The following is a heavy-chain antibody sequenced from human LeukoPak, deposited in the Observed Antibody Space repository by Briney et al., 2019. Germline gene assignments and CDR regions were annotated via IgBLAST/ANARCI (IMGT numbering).Heavy chain of an antibody. CDR3: ARGYSGDPIYYYMDV. Sequence: GGSLRLSCAASGFTFSSYGMTWVRQAPGKGLEWVSYISSSSSTIYYADSVKGRFTISRDNAKNSLYLQLNSLRAEDTAVYYCARGYSGDPIYYYMDVWGKGTTVTISS. V-gene: IGHV3-48*01. D-gene: IGHD7-27*01. J-gene: IGHJ6*03. CDR2: ISSSSSTI. CDR1: GFTFSSYG.